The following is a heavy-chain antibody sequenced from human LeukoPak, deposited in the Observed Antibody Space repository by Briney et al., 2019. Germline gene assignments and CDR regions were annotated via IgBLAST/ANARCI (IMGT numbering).Heavy chain of an antibody. D-gene: IGHD6-13*01. CDR3: ARDGPAMSRQQLIPDAFDI. V-gene: IGHV3-48*04. CDR1: GFTFSTYS. Sequence: GGSLRLSCAASGFTFSTYSMNWVRQAPGKGLEWVSYISSSSSTIYYADSVKGRFTISRDNAKNSLLLQMNSLRVEDTAVYYCARDGPAMSRQQLIPDAFDIWGQGTMVTVSS. CDR2: ISSSSSTI. J-gene: IGHJ3*02.